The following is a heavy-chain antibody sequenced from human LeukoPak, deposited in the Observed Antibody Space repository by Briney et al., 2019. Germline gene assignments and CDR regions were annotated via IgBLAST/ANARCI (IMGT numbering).Heavy chain of an antibody. V-gene: IGHV3-23*01. J-gene: IGHJ3*01. Sequence: PGGSLRLSCAVSGFNIWGTGMSWVRQAPGKGLEWVAAIGGGGSDTKYTDSVMGRFTISRDISKNTLYLHMNSLRAEDTAVYFCAKDVFHWAFDVWGQGTLVTVSS. CDR3: AKDVFHWAFDV. D-gene: IGHD1-1*01. CDR1: GFNIWGTG. CDR2: IGGGGSDT.